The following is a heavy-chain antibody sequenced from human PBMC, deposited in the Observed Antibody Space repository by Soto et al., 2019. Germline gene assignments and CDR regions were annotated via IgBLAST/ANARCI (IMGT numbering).Heavy chain of an antibody. V-gene: IGHV1-8*01. CDR2: MNPNSGNT. D-gene: IGHD4-17*01. CDR1: GYTFTSYD. CDR3: ARGIKYGAYSRWFDP. J-gene: IGHJ5*02. Sequence: QVQLVQSGAEVKKPGASVKVSCKASGYTFTSYDINLVRQATGQGLEYLGWMNPNSGNTAYVQKFQGRVTMTWDTSITPAYMELSSLRSEDTAVYFCARGIKYGAYSRWFDPWGQGTLVTVSS.